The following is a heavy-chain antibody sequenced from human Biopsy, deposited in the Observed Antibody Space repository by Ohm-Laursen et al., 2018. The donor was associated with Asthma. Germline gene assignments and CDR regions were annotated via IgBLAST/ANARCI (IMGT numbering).Heavy chain of an antibody. CDR2: TNERGVT. Sequence: TLSLTCDVYPGSFSGFFWTWIRQSPGKGLEWIGETNERGVTNNNPSLKSQVIISIGTYWNRVSLKLTSVTAADTAVYYCARGPELDVWGQGTTVTVSS. J-gene: IGHJ6*02. V-gene: IGHV4-34*01. CDR3: ARGPELDV. CDR1: PGSFSGFF.